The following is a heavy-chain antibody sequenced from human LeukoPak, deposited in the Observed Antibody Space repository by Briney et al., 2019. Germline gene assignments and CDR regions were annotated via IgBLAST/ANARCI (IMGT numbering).Heavy chain of an antibody. Sequence: SETLSLTCTVSGGSISSSSYYWGWIRQPPGKGLEWIGYIYYSGSTNYNPSLKSRVTISVDTSKNQFSLKLSSVTAADTAVYYCARGGITMVRGVITTADDAFDIWGQGTMVTVSS. CDR3: ARGGITMVRGVITTADDAFDI. CDR1: GGSISSSSYY. V-gene: IGHV4-61*05. CDR2: IYYSGST. J-gene: IGHJ3*02. D-gene: IGHD3-10*01.